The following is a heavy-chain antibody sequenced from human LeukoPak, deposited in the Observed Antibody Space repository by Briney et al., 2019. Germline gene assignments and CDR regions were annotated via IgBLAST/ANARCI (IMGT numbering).Heavy chain of an antibody. J-gene: IGHJ4*02. CDR1: GKTLSDLS. V-gene: IGHV1-24*01. Sequence: GASVKVSCKVSGKTLSDLSIHWLRQPPGKGLEWLGSSDPEDGERIYAQTFQGRVTMTEDTSIDTAYMELSSLRSEDTAVYYCVTGFTTMAVDYFDYWGQGTLVTVSP. CDR2: SDPEDGER. CDR3: VTGFTTMAVDYFDY. D-gene: IGHD5-18*01.